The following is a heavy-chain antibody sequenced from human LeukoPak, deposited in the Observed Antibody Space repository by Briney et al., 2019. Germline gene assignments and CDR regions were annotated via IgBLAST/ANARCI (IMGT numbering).Heavy chain of an antibody. CDR1: GGSISSYY. CDR2: IYYSGST. CDR3: ARGPFGGSYSGDY. D-gene: IGHD1-26*01. J-gene: IGHJ4*02. V-gene: IGHV4-59*01. Sequence: SETLSHTCTVSGGSISSYYWSWIRQPPGKGLEWIGYIYYSGSTNYNPSLKSRVTISVDTSKNQFSLKLSSVTAADTAVYYCARGPFGGSYSGDYWGQGTLVTVSS.